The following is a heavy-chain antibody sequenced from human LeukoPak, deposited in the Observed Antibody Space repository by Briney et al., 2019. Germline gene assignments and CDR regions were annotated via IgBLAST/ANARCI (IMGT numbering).Heavy chain of an antibody. CDR2: ISNSGNTI. V-gene: IGHV3-48*03. CDR3: ARGAGSYPFFDY. Sequence: GGSLRLSCAASVFTFGIYEMNWVRQAPGKGPEWISYISNSGNTIYYGDSVKGRFTISGDNAKNSLYLQMDSPRAEDTAIYYCARGAGSYPFFDYWGQGTLVTVSS. D-gene: IGHD1-26*01. CDR1: VFTFGIYE. J-gene: IGHJ4*02.